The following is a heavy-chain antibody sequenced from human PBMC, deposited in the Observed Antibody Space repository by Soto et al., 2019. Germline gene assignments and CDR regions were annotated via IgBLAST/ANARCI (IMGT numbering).Heavy chain of an antibody. CDR3: ASVVCSGGSCYPDY. CDR1: GYTFTSYD. Sequence: QVQLVQSGAEVKKPGASVKVSCKASGYTFTSYDINWVRQATGQGLEWMGWMNPNSGNTGYAQKLQGRVTMTRNTSISTAYMELSSLRSEDTAVYYCASVVCSGGSCYPDYWGQGTLVTVSS. J-gene: IGHJ4*02. D-gene: IGHD2-15*01. V-gene: IGHV1-8*01. CDR2: MNPNSGNT.